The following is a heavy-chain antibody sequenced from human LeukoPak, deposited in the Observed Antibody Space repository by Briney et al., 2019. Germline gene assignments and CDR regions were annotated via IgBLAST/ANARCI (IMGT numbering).Heavy chain of an antibody. Sequence: SGGSLRPSCAASGFTFSSYAMSWVRQAPGKGLEWVSAISGSGGSTYYADSVKGRFTIFRDNSKSTLYLQMNSLRAEDTAVYYCAKACSGGSCYSENYYYYGMDVWGQGTTVTVSS. CDR3: AKACSGGSCYSENYYYYGMDV. J-gene: IGHJ6*02. V-gene: IGHV3-23*01. CDR2: ISGSGGST. CDR1: GFTFSSYA. D-gene: IGHD2-15*01.